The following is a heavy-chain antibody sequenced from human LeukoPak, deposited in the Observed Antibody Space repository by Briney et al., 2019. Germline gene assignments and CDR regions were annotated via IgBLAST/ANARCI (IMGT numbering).Heavy chain of an antibody. V-gene: IGHV3-30-3*01. CDR1: GFTFSSYA. J-gene: IGHJ3*02. D-gene: IGHD4-17*01. CDR2: ISYDGSNK. CDR3: ARDPGAYGDYAFDI. Sequence: PGGSLRLSCAASGFTFSSYATHWVRQAPGKGLEWVAVISYDGSNKYYADSVKGRFTISRDNSKNTLYLQMNSLRAEDTAVYYCARDPGAYGDYAFDIWGQGTMVTVSS.